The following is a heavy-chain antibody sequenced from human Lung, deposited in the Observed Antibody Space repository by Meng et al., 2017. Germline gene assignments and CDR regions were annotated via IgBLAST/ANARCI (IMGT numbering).Heavy chain of an antibody. CDR3: ARGPTTMAHDFDY. CDR2: INHSGST. J-gene: IGHJ4*02. Sequence: QGQLQRRGPGLLKPSGTLPLSWVVSGGSFSAYYWSWIRQPPGKGLEWIGKINHSGSTNYNPSLESRATISVDTSQNNLSLKLSSVTAADSAVYYCARGPTTMAHDFDYWGQGTLVTVSS. D-gene: IGHD4-11*01. CDR1: GGSFSAYY. V-gene: IGHV4-34*01.